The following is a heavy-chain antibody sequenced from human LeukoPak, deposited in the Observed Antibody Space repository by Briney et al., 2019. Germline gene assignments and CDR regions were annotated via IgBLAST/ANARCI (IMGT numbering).Heavy chain of an antibody. CDR2: IYISGST. V-gene: IGHV4-4*07. D-gene: IGHD4/OR15-4a*01. Sequence: SETLSLTCSVSGASINSHYWTWSRQPAGKGLEWIGRIYISGSTNYSPSLKSRVTMSVDTSKNQFSLNLISVTAADAAVYYCARALKPLTDTYYFDYWGQGTLVTVSS. CDR1: GASINSHY. J-gene: IGHJ4*02. CDR3: ARALKPLTDTYYFDY.